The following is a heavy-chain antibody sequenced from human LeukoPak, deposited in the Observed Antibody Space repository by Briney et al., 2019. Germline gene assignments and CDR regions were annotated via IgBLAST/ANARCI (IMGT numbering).Heavy chain of an antibody. CDR3: TRGGYSYGVFDY. Sequence: GESLRLSCAASGFTFSSNWMSWVRQAPGKRLVWVSRINTDGSSTTYADSVKGRFTISRDNAKNTLYLQMNSLRDEDTAVYYCTRGGYSYGVFDYWGQGTLVTVSA. V-gene: IGHV3-74*01. J-gene: IGHJ4*02. CDR1: GFTFSSNW. CDR2: INTDGSST. D-gene: IGHD5-18*01.